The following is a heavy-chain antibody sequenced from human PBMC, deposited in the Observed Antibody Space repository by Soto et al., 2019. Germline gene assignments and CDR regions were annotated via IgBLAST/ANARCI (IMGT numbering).Heavy chain of an antibody. V-gene: IGHV3-48*02. Sequence: SLSCAASGFTFSSYSMNWVRQAPGKGLEWASYISYSSSNIYYADSVKGRFTISRDHAKNSLYLQMNSLRDDDTAVYYCARDSSSWEFDCWGQGTLVAASS. CDR2: ISYSSSNI. J-gene: IGHJ4*02. CDR3: ARDSSSWEFDC. CDR1: GFTFSSYS. D-gene: IGHD6-13*01.